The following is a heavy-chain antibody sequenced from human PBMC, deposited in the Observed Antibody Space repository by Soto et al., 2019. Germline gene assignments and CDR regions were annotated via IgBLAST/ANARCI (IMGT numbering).Heavy chain of an antibody. Sequence: QVQLVQSGAEVKKPGASVKVSCKASGYTFTYYAVHWVRQAPGQRLEWMGWINAGNGSTKYSQKFQGRVTITRDTSASTAYMELGSLGSEDTAVYYCARSGYSGSYFDSWGQGSLVTVSS. CDR1: GYTFTYYA. CDR2: INAGNGST. D-gene: IGHD1-26*01. V-gene: IGHV1-3*01. J-gene: IGHJ4*02. CDR3: ARSGYSGSYFDS.